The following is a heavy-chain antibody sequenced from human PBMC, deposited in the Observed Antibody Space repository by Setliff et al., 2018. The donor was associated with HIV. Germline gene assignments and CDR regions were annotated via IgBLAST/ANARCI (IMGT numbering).Heavy chain of an antibody. V-gene: IGHV4-39*01. D-gene: IGHD6-6*01. Sequence: PSETLSLTCTVSGGSISSSSYYWGWIRQPPGKGLEWIGSIYYSGSTYYNPSLKSRVTMSVDTSKNQFSLKLNSVTAADTAVYHCARLSSYRSSSYYFDYWGQGALVTVSS. CDR1: GGSISSSSYY. J-gene: IGHJ4*02. CDR2: IYYSGST. CDR3: ARLSSYRSSSYYFDY.